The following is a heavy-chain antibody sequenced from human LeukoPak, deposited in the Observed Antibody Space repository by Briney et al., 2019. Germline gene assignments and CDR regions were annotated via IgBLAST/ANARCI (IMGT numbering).Heavy chain of an antibody. V-gene: IGHV3-23*01. CDR3: ATPNWAFDY. CDR1: GFPFSNYA. CDR2: ISGNGGST. J-gene: IGHJ4*02. Sequence: GGSLRLSCAASGFPFSNYAMSWVRQASGKGLEWVSAISGNGGSTYYADSAKGRFTISRDNSKNTLYLQMNSLRAEDTAVYYCATPNWAFDYWGQGTLVTVSS. D-gene: IGHD7-27*01.